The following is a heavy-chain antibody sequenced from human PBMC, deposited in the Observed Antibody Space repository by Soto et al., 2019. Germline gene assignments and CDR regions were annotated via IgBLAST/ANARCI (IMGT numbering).Heavy chain of an antibody. Sequence: HPGGSLRLSCAASGFTFSSYEMTWVRQAPGKGLEWVSYISSSGSTIYYADYVKGRFTVSRDNAKNSLYLQMNSLRAEDTATYYCARDKFTGEKGFWPLDCWGQGTLVTVSS. CDR3: ARDKFTGEKGFWPLDC. D-gene: IGHD7-27*01. CDR1: GFTFSSYE. J-gene: IGHJ4*02. CDR2: ISSSGSTI. V-gene: IGHV3-48*03.